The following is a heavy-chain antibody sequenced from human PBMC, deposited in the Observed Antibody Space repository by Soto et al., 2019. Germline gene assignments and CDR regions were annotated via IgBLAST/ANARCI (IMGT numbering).Heavy chain of an antibody. J-gene: IGHJ6*02. V-gene: IGHV1-69*01. D-gene: IGHD3-16*02. CDR3: EAEMTFGKLSVV. CDR2: IFPKFGTT. CDR1: GDTDTNYV. Sequence: QVQMVQSGAEVKKPGSSVKVSCKASGDTDTNYVISWVRQAPGQGLEWMGGIFPKFGTTYSAQKLQDRLTITADESTSTVYMQLSSLRLDDTAVYYCEAEMTFGKLSVVWGQGTTVTVSS.